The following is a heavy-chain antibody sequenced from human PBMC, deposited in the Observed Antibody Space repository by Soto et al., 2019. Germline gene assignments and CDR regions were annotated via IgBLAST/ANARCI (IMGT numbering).Heavy chain of an antibody. Sequence: QVQLVQSGAEVKKPGASVKVSCKASGYTFSSYGISWVRQAPGQGLEWVGWVSAYNGNTNYAQTLQGRVTMTTDTSTTTAHMELRSLRSDDTAVYYCARDSGADYDVLTGYYPFDSWGQGTLVTVSS. V-gene: IGHV1-18*01. J-gene: IGHJ4*02. CDR2: VSAYNGNT. CDR3: ARDSGADYDVLTGYYPFDS. D-gene: IGHD3-9*01. CDR1: GYTFSSYG.